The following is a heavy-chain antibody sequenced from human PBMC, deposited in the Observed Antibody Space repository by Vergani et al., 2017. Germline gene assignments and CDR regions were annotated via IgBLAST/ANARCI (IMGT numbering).Heavy chain of an antibody. D-gene: IGHD3-3*01. CDR1: GGSFTSYH. CDR2: IDHTGRP. Sequence: QVQLQQWGGGLLKPSETLSLTCVVNGGSFTSYHWTWIRQSPGEGLEWVGDIDHTGRPDYNPSLKSRLTMSVDTSKNQFSLKLSSVTAADTAVYYCARAPIGSTIFGVVIIRFAFDIWGQGTMVTVSS. V-gene: IGHV4-34*01. CDR3: ARAPIGSTIFGVVIIRFAFDI. J-gene: IGHJ3*02.